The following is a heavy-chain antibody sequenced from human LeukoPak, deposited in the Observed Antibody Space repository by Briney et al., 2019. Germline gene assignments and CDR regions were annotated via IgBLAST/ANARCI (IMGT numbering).Heavy chain of an antibody. V-gene: IGHV4-39*02. CDR2: IYYSGST. Sequence: KPSETLSLTCTVSGGSISSSTYYWGWIRQPPGKGLEWIGSIYYSGSTYYNPSLKSRVTISVDTSKNQFSLKLSSVTAADTAVYYCARDYYYDSSGYYSIFDYWGQGTLVTVSS. J-gene: IGHJ4*02. D-gene: IGHD3-22*01. CDR3: ARDYYYDSSGYYSIFDY. CDR1: GGSISSSTYY.